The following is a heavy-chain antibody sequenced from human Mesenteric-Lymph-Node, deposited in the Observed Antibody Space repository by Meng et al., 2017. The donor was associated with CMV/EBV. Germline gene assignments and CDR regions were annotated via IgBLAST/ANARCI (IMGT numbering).Heavy chain of an antibody. CDR2: IYYSGST. D-gene: IGHD1-26*01. J-gene: IGHJ4*02. CDR1: CGSISSGSCY. V-gene: IGHV4-31*02. Sequence: SCGSISSGSCYWSWMRQHPGESLEWIGYIYYSGSTYYNPSLKGRVTISVDTSKNQFSLKLNSVTAADAAVYYCAREGGTVGWGLSFDYWGQGTLVTVSS. CDR3: AREGGTVGWGLSFDY.